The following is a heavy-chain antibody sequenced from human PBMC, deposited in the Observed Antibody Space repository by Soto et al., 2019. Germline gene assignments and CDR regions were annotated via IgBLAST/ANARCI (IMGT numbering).Heavy chain of an antibody. CDR1: GGAVSSGTYY. J-gene: IGHJ5*02. CDR3: TRGPPRVQWFDP. V-gene: IGHV4-61*01. Sequence: LSLTCTVSGGAVSSGTYYWSWIRQPPGKGLEWIGHIYFTGSTNYNPSLKSRVTMSLDTSRNQFSLKLSSVTAADTAVYYCTRGPPRVQWFDPWGLGTLVTVS. CDR2: IYFTGST.